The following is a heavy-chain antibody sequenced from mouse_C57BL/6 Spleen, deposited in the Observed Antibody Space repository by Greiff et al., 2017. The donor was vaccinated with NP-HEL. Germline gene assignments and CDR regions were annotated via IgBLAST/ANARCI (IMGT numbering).Heavy chain of an antibody. CDR1: GYTFTDYN. CDR3: ARPSSNWDGWFAY. J-gene: IGHJ3*01. CDR2: INPNNGGT. Sequence: VQLQQSGPELVKPGASVKIPCKASGYTFTDYNMDWVKQSHGKSLEWIGDINPNNGGTIYNQKFKGKATLTVDKSSSTAYMELRSLTSEDTAVYYCARPSSNWDGWFAYWGQGTLVTVSA. D-gene: IGHD4-1*02. V-gene: IGHV1-18*01.